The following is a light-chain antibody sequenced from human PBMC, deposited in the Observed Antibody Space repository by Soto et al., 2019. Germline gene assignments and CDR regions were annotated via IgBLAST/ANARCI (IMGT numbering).Light chain of an antibody. CDR1: SSDVGGYNY. CDR3: SSYAGSNNYV. V-gene: IGLV2-8*01. CDR2: EVS. J-gene: IGLJ1*01. Sequence: SALTQPPYASGSPGQSFTISCTGTSSDVGGYNYVSRYQQHPGKAPKLMIYEVSKRPSGVPDRFSGSKSGNTASLTVSGLQAEDEADYYCSSYAGSNNYVFGTGTKV.